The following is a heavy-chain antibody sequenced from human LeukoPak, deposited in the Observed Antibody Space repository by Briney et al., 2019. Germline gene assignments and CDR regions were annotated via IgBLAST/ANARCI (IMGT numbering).Heavy chain of an antibody. J-gene: IGHJ4*02. D-gene: IGHD5-18*01. Sequence: HPGGSLRLSCAASGFTFSSYAMHWVRQAPGKGLEDVSAISSNGGSTYYANSVKGRFTISRDNSKNTLYLQMGSLRAEDMAVYYCARDKADTAMVTDYWGQGTLVTVSS. CDR3: ARDKADTAMVTDY. CDR2: ISSNGGST. CDR1: GFTFSSYA. V-gene: IGHV3-64*01.